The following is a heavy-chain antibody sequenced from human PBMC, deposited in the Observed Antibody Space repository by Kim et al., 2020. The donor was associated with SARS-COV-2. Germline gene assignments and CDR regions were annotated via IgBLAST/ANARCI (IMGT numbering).Heavy chain of an antibody. V-gene: IGHV3-48*02. CDR3: ARDMFARTIFDY. D-gene: IGHD3-10*02. J-gene: IGHJ4*02. Sequence: YSADSGKGRTTSSSDKAKNSLYLQRNSLRDEDTAVYYCARDMFARTIFDYWGQGTLVTVSS.